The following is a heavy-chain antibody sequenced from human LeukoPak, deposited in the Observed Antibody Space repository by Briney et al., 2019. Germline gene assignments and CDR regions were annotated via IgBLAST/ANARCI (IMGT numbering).Heavy chain of an antibody. Sequence: SETLSLTCAVYGGSFSGYYWSWIRQPPGKGLEWIGEINHSGSTNYNPSLKSRVTISVDTSKNQFSLKLSSVTAADTAVYYCARGRARGRVDYWGQGTLVTVSS. CDR1: GGSFSGYY. V-gene: IGHV4-34*01. CDR2: INHSGST. CDR3: ARGRARGRVDY. J-gene: IGHJ4*02.